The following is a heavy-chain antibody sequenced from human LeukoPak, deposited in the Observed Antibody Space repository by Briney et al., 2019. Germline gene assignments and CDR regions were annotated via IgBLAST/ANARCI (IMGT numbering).Heavy chain of an antibody. D-gene: IGHD1-26*01. V-gene: IGHV3-23*01. J-gene: IGHJ3*02. Sequence: HAGGSLRLSCAASGFTFSSYAMSWVRQAPGKGLEWVSAISGSGGSTYYADSVKGRFTISRDNSKNTLYLQMNSLRAEDTAVYYCAKPQYSGSYSAFDIWGQGTMVTVSS. CDR1: GFTFSSYA. CDR3: AKPQYSGSYSAFDI. CDR2: ISGSGGST.